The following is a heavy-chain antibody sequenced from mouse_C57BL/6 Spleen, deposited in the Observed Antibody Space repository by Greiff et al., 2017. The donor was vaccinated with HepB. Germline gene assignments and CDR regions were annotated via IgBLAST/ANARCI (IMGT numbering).Heavy chain of an antibody. D-gene: IGHD2-3*01. CDR3: TRVIYDGYYEGWFAY. V-gene: IGHV1-5*01. CDR2: IYPGNSDT. CDR1: GYTFTSYW. J-gene: IGHJ3*01. Sequence: EVQLQQSGTVLARPGASVKMSCKTSGYTFTSYWMHWVKQRPGQGLEWIGAIYPGNSDTSYNQKFKGKAKLTAVTSASTAYMELSSLTNEDSAVYYCTRVIYDGYYEGWFAYWGEGTLVTVSA.